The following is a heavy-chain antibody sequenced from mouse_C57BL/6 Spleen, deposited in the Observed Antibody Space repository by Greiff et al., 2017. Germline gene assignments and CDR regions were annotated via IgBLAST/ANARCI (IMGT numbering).Heavy chain of an antibody. J-gene: IGHJ2*01. CDR1: GYTFTNYW. V-gene: IGHV1-63*01. Sequence: QVQLQQSGAELVRPGTSVKMSCKASGYTFTNYWIGWAKPRPGHGLEWIGDIYPGGGYTNYNEKFKGKATLTADKSSSTAYMQFSSLTSEDSAIYYCARYYSNYFDYWGQGTTLTVSS. D-gene: IGHD2-5*01. CDR2: IYPGGGYT. CDR3: ARYYSNYFDY.